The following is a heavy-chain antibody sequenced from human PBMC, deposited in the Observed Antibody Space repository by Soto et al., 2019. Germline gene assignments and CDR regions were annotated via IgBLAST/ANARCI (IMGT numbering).Heavy chain of an antibody. CDR2: IKSKTDGGTT. Sequence: PGGSLSLSCAASGFPFSNAWMNWVRQAPGKGLEWVGRIKSKTDGGTTDYAAPVKGRFTISRDDSKNTLYLQMNSLKTEDTAVYYCTTDLWAYYDSINGMDVRGQGTTVTVSS. V-gene: IGHV3-15*07. J-gene: IGHJ6*02. CDR3: TTDLWAYYDSINGMDV. CDR1: GFPFSNAW. D-gene: IGHD3-22*01.